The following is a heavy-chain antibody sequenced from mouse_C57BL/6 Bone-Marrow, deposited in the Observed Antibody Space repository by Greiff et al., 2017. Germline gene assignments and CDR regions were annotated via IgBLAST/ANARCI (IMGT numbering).Heavy chain of an antibody. CDR3: AREEEVPYY. V-gene: IGHV5-4*01. Sequence: EVQRVESGGGLVKPGGSLKLSCAASGFTFSSYAMSWVRQTPEKRLEWVATISDGGSYTYYPDNVKGRFTISRDNAKNNLYLQMSHLKSEDTAMDYCAREEEVPYYWGQGTSVTVSS. D-gene: IGHD2-14*01. J-gene: IGHJ4*01. CDR2: ISDGGSYT. CDR1: GFTFSSYA.